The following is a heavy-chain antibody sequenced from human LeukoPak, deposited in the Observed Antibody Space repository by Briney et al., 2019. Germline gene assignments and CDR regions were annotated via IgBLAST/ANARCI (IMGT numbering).Heavy chain of an antibody. Sequence: GGSLRLSCADSGCGFSNYWLSWVRQAPGKGLEWVANMNEDGSEKNYVDSVKGRFTISRDNAQGSLYLQMNSLRAEDTAVYYCARDRGYSNFDYWGQGTLLTVSS. D-gene: IGHD4-11*01. CDR2: MNEDGSEK. V-gene: IGHV3-7*01. CDR3: ARDRGYSNFDY. CDR1: GCGFSNYW. J-gene: IGHJ4*02.